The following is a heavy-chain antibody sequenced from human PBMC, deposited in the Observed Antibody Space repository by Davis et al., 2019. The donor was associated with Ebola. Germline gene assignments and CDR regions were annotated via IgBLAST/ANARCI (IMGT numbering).Heavy chain of an antibody. J-gene: IGHJ4*02. V-gene: IGHV3-30-3*01. CDR1: GFAFNSYA. D-gene: IGHD2-15*01. CDR2: ISYDGSNK. CDR3: ARAETFGYCSGGSCRRFDY. Sequence: GESLKISCAASGFAFNSYAMHWVRQAPGKGLEWVALISYDGSNKYYAESVNGRFTISRDSFKNMLYLQMNGLTTEATALYYCARAETFGYCSGGSCRRFDYWGQGTLVTVSS.